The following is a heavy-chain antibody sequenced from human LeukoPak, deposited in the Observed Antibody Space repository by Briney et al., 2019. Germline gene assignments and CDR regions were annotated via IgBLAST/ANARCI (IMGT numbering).Heavy chain of an antibody. V-gene: IGHV4-39*07. CDR2: VYYSGST. D-gene: IGHD1-26*01. J-gene: IGHJ4*02. CDR3: ARVITRGSIVGAEFDY. Sequence: SETLSLTCTVSGGSISSSSYYWGWVRQPPGKGLGWLGSVYYSGSTYYNPSLKSRVTISVATSKNQFSLKLSSVTAADTAVYYCARVITRGSIVGAEFDYWGQGTLVTVSS. CDR1: GGSISSSSYY.